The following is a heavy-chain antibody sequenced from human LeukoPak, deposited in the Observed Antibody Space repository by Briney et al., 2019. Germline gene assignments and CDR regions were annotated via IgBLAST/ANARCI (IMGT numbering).Heavy chain of an antibody. J-gene: IGHJ4*02. CDR3: ARGYTGYDPHFDY. CDR2: INADNGDT. Sequence: ASVKVSCKASGYTFTTYAMHWVRQAPGQRLDWMGWINADNGDTKYSQKFQDRVTITRDTSASTAYMELSSLRSEDTAVYYCARGYTGYDPHFDYWGQGTLVTVSS. D-gene: IGHD5-12*01. V-gene: IGHV1-3*01. CDR1: GYTFTTYA.